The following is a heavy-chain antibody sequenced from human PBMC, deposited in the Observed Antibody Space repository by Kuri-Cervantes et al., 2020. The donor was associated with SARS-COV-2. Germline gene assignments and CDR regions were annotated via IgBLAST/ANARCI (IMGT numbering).Heavy chain of an antibody. CDR1: GYTFTSYA. Sequence: ASVKVSCKASGYTFTSYAMHWVRQAPGQRLEWMGWINAGNGNTKYSQKFQGRVTITRDTSASTAYMELSSLRSEDTAVYYCARCEYSGYDLDTYFDYWGQGTLVTVSS. CDR3: ARCEYSGYDLDTYFDY. CDR2: INAGNGNT. D-gene: IGHD5-12*01. V-gene: IGHV1-3*01. J-gene: IGHJ4*02.